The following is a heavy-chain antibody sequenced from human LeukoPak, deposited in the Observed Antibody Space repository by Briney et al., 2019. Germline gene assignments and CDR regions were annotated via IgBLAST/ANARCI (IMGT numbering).Heavy chain of an antibody. Sequence: GGSLRLSCAASGFPFSSYWMSWVCQAPGKGLEWVANIKQDGSDKYYVDSVKGRFTISRDNAKNSLYLQLNSLRADDTAVYYCARLTGTTGFDYWGQGTLVTVS. CDR2: IKQDGSDK. CDR1: GFPFSSYW. CDR3: ARLTGTTGFDY. D-gene: IGHD1-1*01. V-gene: IGHV3-7*01. J-gene: IGHJ4*02.